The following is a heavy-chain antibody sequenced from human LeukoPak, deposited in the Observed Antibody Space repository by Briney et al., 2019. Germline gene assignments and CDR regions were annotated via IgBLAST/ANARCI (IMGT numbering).Heavy chain of an antibody. CDR3: AGASGSSTIPTKY. V-gene: IGHV3-7*03. Sequence: GGSLRLSCAASGFTFSSYWMSWVRQAPGKGLEWVANIKQDGNEKYYVDSVKGRFTISRDNAKNSLYLQMNSLRAEDTAVYYCAGASGSSTIPTKYWGQGALVTVSS. J-gene: IGHJ4*02. D-gene: IGHD3-9*01. CDR2: IKQDGNEK. CDR1: GFTFSSYW.